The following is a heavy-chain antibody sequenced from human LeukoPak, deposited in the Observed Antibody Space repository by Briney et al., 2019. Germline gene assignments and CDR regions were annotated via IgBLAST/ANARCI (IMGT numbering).Heavy chain of an antibody. D-gene: IGHD6-19*01. J-gene: IGHJ4*02. CDR1: GFTFSSYE. CDR2: ISSSGSTI. Sequence: GGSLRLSCAASGFTFSSYEMNWVRQAPGKGLEWVSYISSSGSTIYYADSVKGRFTISRDNAKNSLYLQMNSLRAEGTAVYYCASSLAVAGFDYWGQGTLVTVSS. CDR3: ASSLAVAGFDY. V-gene: IGHV3-48*03.